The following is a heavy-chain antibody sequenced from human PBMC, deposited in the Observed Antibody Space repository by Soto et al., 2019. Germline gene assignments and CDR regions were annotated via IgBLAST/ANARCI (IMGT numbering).Heavy chain of an antibody. CDR3: AKDDVAGDGLWLVSD. CDR1: GFTFSKYA. Sequence: DVQLLESGGGLVQPGGSLRLSCVASGFTFSKYAMIWVRQAPGKGQEGVSGITGSGNTKEYADSVKGRFSISRDNSKNTVDLQMNSLRAEDTAMYYCAKDDVAGDGLWLVSDWGQGTLVTVS. J-gene: IGHJ4*02. D-gene: IGHD2-21*02. V-gene: IGHV3-23*01. CDR2: ITGSGNTK.